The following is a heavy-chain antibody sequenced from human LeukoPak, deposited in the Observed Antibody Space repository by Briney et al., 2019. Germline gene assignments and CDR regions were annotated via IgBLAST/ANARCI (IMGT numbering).Heavy chain of an antibody. CDR2: INYSGTT. J-gene: IGHJ4*02. D-gene: IGHD2/OR15-2a*01. Sequence: SETLSLTCTVSGDSISTGIYFWGWIRQHPDKGLEWIGYINYSGTTFYNPSLQSRVTISVDTSKNQFSLKLNSMTAADTAVYYCARDGDTLDGDYFDYWGQGALVTVSS. CDR1: GDSISTGIYF. V-gene: IGHV4-31*03. CDR3: ARDGDTLDGDYFDY.